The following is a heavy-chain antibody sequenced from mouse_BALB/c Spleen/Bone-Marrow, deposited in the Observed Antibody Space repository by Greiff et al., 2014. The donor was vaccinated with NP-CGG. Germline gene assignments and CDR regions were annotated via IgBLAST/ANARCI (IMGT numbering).Heavy chain of an antibody. CDR1: GFNIKDTY. V-gene: IGHV14-3*02. CDR2: IDPANGNT. J-gene: IGHJ2*01. Sequence: EVQLVESGAELVKPGASVKLSCTASGFNIKDTYMHWVKQRPEQGLEWIGRIDPANGNTKYDPKFQGKATITANTSSNTAYLQLSSLTSEDTAVYYCVRSREYYFDYWGQGTTHTVSS. CDR3: VRSREYYFDY. D-gene: IGHD1-1*01.